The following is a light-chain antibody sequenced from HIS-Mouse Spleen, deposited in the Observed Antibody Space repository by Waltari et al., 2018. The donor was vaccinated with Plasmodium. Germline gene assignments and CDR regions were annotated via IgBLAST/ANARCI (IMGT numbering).Light chain of an antibody. Sequence: SYELTQPPSVSVSPGQTARNTCSGAALPKPYAYWYQQKPGQAPVLVIYKDSERPSGIPERFSGSSSGTTVTLTISGVQAEDEADYYCQSADSSGTYWVFGGGTKLTVL. CDR2: KDS. V-gene: IGLV3-25*03. J-gene: IGLJ3*02. CDR3: QSADSSGTYWV. CDR1: ALPKPY.